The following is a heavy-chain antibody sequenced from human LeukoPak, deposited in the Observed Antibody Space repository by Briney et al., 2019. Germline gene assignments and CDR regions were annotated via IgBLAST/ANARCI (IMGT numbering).Heavy chain of an antibody. V-gene: IGHV4-31*03. CDR3: ARDCSSTSCPIDDAFDI. D-gene: IGHD2-2*01. CDR2: IYNSGST. J-gene: IGHJ3*02. Sequence: SQTLSLTCTVSGGSISSGGYYWNWIRQHPGKGLEWIGYIYNSGSTYYNPSLKSRSTISVDTSKNQFSLKLSSVTAADTAVYYCARDCSSTSCPIDDAFDIWGQGTMVTVSS. CDR1: GGSISSGGYY.